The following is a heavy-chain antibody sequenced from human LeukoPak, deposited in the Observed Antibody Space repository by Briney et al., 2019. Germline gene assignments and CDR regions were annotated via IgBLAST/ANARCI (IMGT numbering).Heavy chain of an antibody. J-gene: IGHJ5*02. CDR1: GGSISSYY. Sequence: SETLPLTCTISGGSISSYYWSCFRQLPGKGLEWLGYIYYSGSTNYNPSLKSRVTISVDTSKNQFSLKLSSVTAADTAVYYCARCIAVADNWFDPWGQGTLVTVSS. CDR3: ARCIAVADNWFDP. CDR2: IYYSGST. D-gene: IGHD6-19*01. V-gene: IGHV4-59*12.